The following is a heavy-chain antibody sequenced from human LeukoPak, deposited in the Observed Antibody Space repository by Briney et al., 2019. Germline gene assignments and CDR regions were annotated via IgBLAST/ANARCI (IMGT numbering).Heavy chain of an antibody. J-gene: IGHJ4*02. D-gene: IGHD5-12*01. CDR3: ARGDSGYDYGFDN. V-gene: IGHV1-69*05. CDR2: IIPIFGTT. Sequence: SVKVSCKASGGTFSSHAISWVRQAPRQGLEWVGGIIPIFGTTNYAQKFQGRVTITTDESTSTGYMELRSLRSDDTAVYYCARGDSGYDYGFDNWGQGTLVTVSS. CDR1: GGTFSSHA.